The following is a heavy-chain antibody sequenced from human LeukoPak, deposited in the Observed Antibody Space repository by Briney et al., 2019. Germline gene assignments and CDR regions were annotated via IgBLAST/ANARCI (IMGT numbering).Heavy chain of an antibody. J-gene: IGHJ6*03. V-gene: IGHV1-46*03. CDR3: ARATWTDSGSYYYYYYMDV. D-gene: IGHD1-26*01. CDR2: INPSGGST. Sequence: ASVKVSXKASGYTFTSYYMHWVRQAPGQGLEWMGIINPSGGSTSYAQKFQGRVTMTRDTSTSTVYMELSSLRSEDTAVYYCARATWTDSGSYYYYYYMDVWGKGTTVTVSS. CDR1: GYTFTSYY.